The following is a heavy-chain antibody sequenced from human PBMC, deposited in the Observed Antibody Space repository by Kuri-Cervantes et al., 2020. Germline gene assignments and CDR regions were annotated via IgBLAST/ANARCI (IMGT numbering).Heavy chain of an antibody. CDR3: ARHVGWRYYDIEWSIDY. J-gene: IGHJ4*02. D-gene: IGHD3-22*01. Sequence: GESLKISCAASGFTFSSYAMHWVRQAPGKGLEWVAVISYDGSNKYYADSVKGRFTISRDNSKNTLCLQMNSLRAEDTAVYYCARHVGWRYYDIEWSIDYWGQGTLVTVSS. V-gene: IGHV3-30-3*01. CDR1: GFTFSSYA. CDR2: ISYDGSNK.